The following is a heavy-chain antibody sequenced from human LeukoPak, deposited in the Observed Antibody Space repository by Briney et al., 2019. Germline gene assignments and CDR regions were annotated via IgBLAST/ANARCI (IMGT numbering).Heavy chain of an antibody. CDR1: GGSISSGGYY. D-gene: IGHD1-1*01. CDR3: ARDSTQENEAAGWFDP. J-gene: IGHJ5*02. Sequence: PSETLSLTCTVSGGSISSGGYYWSWIRQHPGKGLEWIGYIYYNGSTYYNPSLKSRVTISVDTSKNQFSLKLSSVTAADTAVYYCARDSTQENEAAGWFDPWGQGTLVTVSS. V-gene: IGHV4-31*03. CDR2: IYYNGST.